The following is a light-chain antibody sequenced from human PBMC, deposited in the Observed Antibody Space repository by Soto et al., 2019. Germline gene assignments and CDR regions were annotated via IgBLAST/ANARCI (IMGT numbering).Light chain of an antibody. J-gene: IGKJ5*01. CDR2: DVS. CDR1: QSISSW. CDR3: QQYHSYSTT. Sequence: DIQMTQSPSTLSASVGDRVTITCPASQSISSWLAWYQQKPGKAPKLLIYDVSSLEGGVPSRFSGSGSGTEFTLTISSLQSDDFATYYCQQYHSYSTTFGQGTRLEIK. V-gene: IGKV1-5*01.